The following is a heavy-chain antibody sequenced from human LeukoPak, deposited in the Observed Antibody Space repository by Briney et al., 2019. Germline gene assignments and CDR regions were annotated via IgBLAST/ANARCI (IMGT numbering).Heavy chain of an antibody. V-gene: IGHV6-1*01. CDR1: GDGVSSNTAT. D-gene: IGHD3-10*01. J-gene: IGHJ4*02. CDR3: ARVNHYYGPWTYGVGFDY. Sequence: SQTLSLTCAISGDGVSSNTATWNWIRQSPSRGLEWLGRTYYKSKWFHDYAVSVESRITINSDTSNNQFSLQLNSVTPEDTAVYYCARVNHYYGPWTYGVGFDYWGQGNLVTVSS. CDR2: TYYKSKWFH.